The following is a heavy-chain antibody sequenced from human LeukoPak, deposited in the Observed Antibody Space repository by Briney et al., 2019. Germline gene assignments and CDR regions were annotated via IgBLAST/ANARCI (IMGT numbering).Heavy chain of an antibody. J-gene: IGHJ4*02. CDR3: VRGGGLLPDY. V-gene: IGHV3-7*01. D-gene: IGHD2-15*01. Sequence: PGGSLRLSCAASGFSFSTFWMSWVRQAPERGPEWVANIKPDGSEQYYLDSVKGRFTISRDNAKNSMYLQISSLRAEDTAVYYCVRGGGLLPDYWGQGTPVTVSS. CDR1: GFSFSTFW. CDR2: IKPDGSEQ.